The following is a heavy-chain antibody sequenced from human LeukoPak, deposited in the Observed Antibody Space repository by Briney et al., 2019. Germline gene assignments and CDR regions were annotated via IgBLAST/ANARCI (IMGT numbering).Heavy chain of an antibody. CDR2: IPYDGSNK. D-gene: IGHD1-14*01. CDR1: GFTFSSYS. Sequence: GGSLRLSCAASGFTFSSYSMNWVRQAPGKGLEWVAFIPYDGSNKYYADSVKGRFTISRDNSKNTLYLQMNSLRAEDTAVYYCARREVYFDYWGQGTLVTVSS. V-gene: IGHV3-30*02. CDR3: ARREVYFDY. J-gene: IGHJ4*02.